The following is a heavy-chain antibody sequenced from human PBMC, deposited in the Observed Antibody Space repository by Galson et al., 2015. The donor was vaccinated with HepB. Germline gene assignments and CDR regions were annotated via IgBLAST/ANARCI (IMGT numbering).Heavy chain of an antibody. V-gene: IGHV7-4-1*02. CDR3: ARGLAAMVFFYYYYGMDV. Sequence: SVKVSCKASGYTFTSYAMNWVRQAPGQGLEWMGWINTNTGNPTYAQGFTGRFVFSLDTSVSTAHLQISSLKAEDTAVYYCARGLAAMVFFYYYYGMDVWGQGTTVTVSS. D-gene: IGHD5-18*01. CDR1: GYTFTSYA. J-gene: IGHJ6*02. CDR2: INTNTGNP.